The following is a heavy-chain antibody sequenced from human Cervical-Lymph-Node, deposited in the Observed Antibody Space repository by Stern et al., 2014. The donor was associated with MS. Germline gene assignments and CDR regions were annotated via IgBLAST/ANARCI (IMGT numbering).Heavy chain of an antibody. D-gene: IGHD3-10*01. CDR2: IDWDDDK. V-gene: IGHV2-70*04. CDR3: ARLQSGIGDALDI. J-gene: IGHJ3*02. Sequence: QITLKESGPALVKPTQTLTLTCTFPGFSLSTGGMRVSWIRQPPGKALEWLARIDWDDDKFYSTSLKTRLTISKDTSKNQVVLTMTNMDPVDTATYYCARLQSGIGDALDIWGQGTMVTVSS. CDR1: GFSLSTGGMR.